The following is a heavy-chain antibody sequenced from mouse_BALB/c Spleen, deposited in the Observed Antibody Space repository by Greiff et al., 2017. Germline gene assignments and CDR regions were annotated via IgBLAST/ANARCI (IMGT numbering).Heavy chain of an antibody. CDR3: TRGGYDGYFYYAMDY. CDR2: IYPGNSDT. J-gene: IGHJ4*01. V-gene: IGHV1-5*01. Sequence: EVQLQQSGTVLARPGASVKMSCKASGYSFTSYWMHWVKQRPGQGLEWIGAIYPGNSDTSYNQKFKGKAKLTAVTSASTAYMELSSLTTEDSAVYYCTRGGYDGYFYYAMDYWGQGTSVTVSS. CDR1: GYSFTSYW. D-gene: IGHD2-3*01.